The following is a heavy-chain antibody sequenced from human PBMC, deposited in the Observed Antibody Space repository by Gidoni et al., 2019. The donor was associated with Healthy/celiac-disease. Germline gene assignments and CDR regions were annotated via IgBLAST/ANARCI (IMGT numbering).Heavy chain of an antibody. CDR3: AKDTYYYGSGSYRPHWYFDL. J-gene: IGHJ2*01. V-gene: IGHV3-30*18. Sequence: QVQLVESGGGVVQPGRSLRLSCAASGFPFRSDAMHWLRQPPGKGLEWVAVLSCDGSNKYYADSVKGRFTISRDNSKTTLYLQMNSLRAEDTAVYYCAKDTYYYGSGSYRPHWYFDLWGRGTLVTVSS. CDR2: LSCDGSNK. CDR1: GFPFRSDA. D-gene: IGHD3-10*01.